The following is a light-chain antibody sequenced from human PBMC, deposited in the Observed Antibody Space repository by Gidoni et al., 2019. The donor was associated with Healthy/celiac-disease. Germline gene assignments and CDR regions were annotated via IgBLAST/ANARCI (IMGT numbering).Light chain of an antibody. J-gene: IGLJ2*01. CDR1: SSDVGSYNL. V-gene: IGLV2-23*02. CDR2: EVS. CDR3: CSHAGSSTSVV. Sequence: QSALTQPASVSGSPGQSITISCTGTSSDVGSYNLVSWYQQHPGKAPKLMIYEVSKRPSGVSNRFSGSKSGNTASLTISGLQAEDEADYYCCSHAGSSTSVVFGGGTKLTVL.